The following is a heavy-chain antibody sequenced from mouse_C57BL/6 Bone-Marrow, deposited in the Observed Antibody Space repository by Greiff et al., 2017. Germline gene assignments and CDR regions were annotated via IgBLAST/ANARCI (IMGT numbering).Heavy chain of an antibody. J-gene: IGHJ4*01. D-gene: IGHD2-4*01. CDR1: GYAFTNYL. Sequence: VQLQESGAELVRPGTSVKVSCKASGYAFTNYLIEWVKQRPGQGLEWIGVINPGSGGTNYNEKFKGKATLTADKSSSTAYMQLSSLTSEDSAGYCCARDDYDLAMDYWGQGTSVTVSS. CDR2: INPGSGGT. CDR3: ARDDYDLAMDY. V-gene: IGHV1-54*01.